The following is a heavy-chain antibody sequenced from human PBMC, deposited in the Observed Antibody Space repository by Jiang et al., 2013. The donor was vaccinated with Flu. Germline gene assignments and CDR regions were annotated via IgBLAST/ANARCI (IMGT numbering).Heavy chain of an antibody. J-gene: IGHJ6*02. Sequence: SGAEVKKPGASVKVSCKASGYTFTSYGISWVRQAPGQGLEWMGWISAYNGNTNYAQKLQGRVTMTTDTSTSTAYMELRSLRSDDTAVYYCARDVFPSELLNYYGMDVWGQGTTVTVSS. V-gene: IGHV1-18*01. CDR2: ISAYNGNT. CDR1: GYTFTSYG. D-gene: IGHD1-7*01. CDR3: ARDVFPSELLNYYGMDV.